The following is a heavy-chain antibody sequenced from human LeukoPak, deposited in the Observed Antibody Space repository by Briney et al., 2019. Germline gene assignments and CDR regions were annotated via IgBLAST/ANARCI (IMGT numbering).Heavy chain of an antibody. CDR3: ARGRYYLEN. Sequence: PGRSLRLSCTASGFTFSTYAMHWVRQAPGKGLEWVAVISYDGSNKYYADSVRGRFTISRDNSKNTLFLQMNSLGAEDTAVFYCARGRYYLENWGQGTLVTVSS. J-gene: IGHJ4*02. CDR2: ISYDGSNK. D-gene: IGHD3-10*01. V-gene: IGHV3-30*04. CDR1: GFTFSTYA.